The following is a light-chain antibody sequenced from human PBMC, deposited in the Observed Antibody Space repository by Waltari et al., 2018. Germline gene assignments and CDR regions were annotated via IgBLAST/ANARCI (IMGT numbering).Light chain of an antibody. J-gene: IGKJ2*01. CDR1: QSVSSN. Sequence: EIVMTQYPATLSVSPGERATLSCRASQSVSSNLAWYQQKPGQAPRLLIYGASTRATGIPARFSGSGSGTEFTLTISSLQSEDFAVYYCQQYNNWPPYTFGQGTKLEIK. CDR2: GAS. V-gene: IGKV3-15*01. CDR3: QQYNNWPPYT.